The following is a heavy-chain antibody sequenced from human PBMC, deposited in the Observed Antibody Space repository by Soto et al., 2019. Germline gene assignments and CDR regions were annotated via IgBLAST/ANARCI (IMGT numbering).Heavy chain of an antibody. D-gene: IGHD6-6*01. J-gene: IGHJ4*02. CDR3: AKSITARPFDY. CDR2: ISYIGST. CDR1: DCSLSSRSYY. V-gene: IGHV4-39*07. Sequence: SETLSLTCSVSDCSLSSRSYYWGWVRRPPGKGLEWIASISYIGSTYHNPSLKSRVTISIDMSKNQFSLNLRSVTAEDTAVYYCAKSITARPFDYWGQGALVTVSS.